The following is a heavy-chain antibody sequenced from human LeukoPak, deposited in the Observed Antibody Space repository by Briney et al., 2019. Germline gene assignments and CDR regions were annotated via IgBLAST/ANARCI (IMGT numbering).Heavy chain of an antibody. J-gene: IGHJ4*02. Sequence: PGGSLRLSCAASGFTFSSYAMHWVRQAPGKGLEWVAVISYDGSNKYYADSVKGRFTISRDNSKNTLYLQMNSLRAEDTAVYYCARDEYIHGDLTNFDSWGQGTLVIVSS. D-gene: IGHD4-17*01. CDR2: ISYDGSNK. CDR3: ARDEYIHGDLTNFDS. CDR1: GFTFSSYA. V-gene: IGHV3-30*04.